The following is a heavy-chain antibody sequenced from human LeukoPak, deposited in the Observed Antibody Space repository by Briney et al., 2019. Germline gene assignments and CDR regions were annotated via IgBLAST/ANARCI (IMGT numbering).Heavy chain of an antibody. D-gene: IGHD6-19*01. CDR3: ARGVGYSSGWYMSN. CDR1: GGSFSGYY. J-gene: IGHJ4*02. CDR2: INHSGST. V-gene: IGHV4-34*01. Sequence: SETLSLTCAVYGGSFSGYYWSWIRQPPGKGLEWIGEINHSGSTNYNPSLKSRVTISVDTSKNQFSLKLSSVTAADTAVYCCARGVGYSSGWYMSNWGQGTLVTVSS.